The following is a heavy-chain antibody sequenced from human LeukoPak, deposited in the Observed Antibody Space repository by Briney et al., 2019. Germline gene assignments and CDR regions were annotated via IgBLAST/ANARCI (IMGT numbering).Heavy chain of an antibody. CDR1: GFTFNTYT. CDR2: ISGSSGII. J-gene: IGHJ4*02. CDR3: ARPQSSGGAFDY. V-gene: IGHV3-48*01. D-gene: IGHD6-19*01. Sequence: GGPLRLSCAASGFTFNTYTMNWVRQAPGKGLEWVSYISGSSGIIDYADSVKGRFTISRDNSKNTLFLQMNSLRAEDTAVYYCARPQSSGGAFDYWGQGTLVTVSS.